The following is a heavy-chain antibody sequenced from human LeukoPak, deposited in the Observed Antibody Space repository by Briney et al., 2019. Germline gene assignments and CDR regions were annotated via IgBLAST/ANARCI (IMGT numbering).Heavy chain of an antibody. CDR3: ARASTAAYRFDY. CDR1: GGSISSYY. J-gene: IGHJ4*02. Sequence: PSETLSLTCTVSGGSISSYYWSWIRQPPGKGLEWIGYIYYSGSTNYNPSLKSRVTISVDTSKNQFSLKLSSVTAADTAVYYCARASTAAYRFDYWGQGTLVTVSS. V-gene: IGHV4-59*01. D-gene: IGHD2-2*01. CDR2: IYYSGST.